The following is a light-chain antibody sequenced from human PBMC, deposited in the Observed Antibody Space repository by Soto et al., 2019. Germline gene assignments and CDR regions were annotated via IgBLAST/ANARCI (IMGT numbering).Light chain of an antibody. Sequence: DIQMTQSPSSLSASVGDRVTITCRASQSIASHLNWYQQKSGKAPKLLIYGASSLQSGVPSRFSGRGAGTDFTLTISSLQPEDFATYYCQQSYTTPQTFGRGTKLEIK. V-gene: IGKV1-39*01. CDR3: QQSYTTPQT. CDR2: GAS. J-gene: IGKJ2*01. CDR1: QSIASH.